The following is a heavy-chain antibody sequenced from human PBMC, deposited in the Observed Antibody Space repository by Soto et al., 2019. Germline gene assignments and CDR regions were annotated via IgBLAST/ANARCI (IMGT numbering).Heavy chain of an antibody. CDR2: INHSGST. V-gene: IGHV4-34*01. D-gene: IGHD2-2*01. CDR1: RGTFSGYY. J-gene: IGHJ4*02. CDR3: ARRWGSTFDY. Sequence: SETLSLTYAVYRGTFSGYYWTWIRQPPGTGLEWIGEINHSGSTNYNPSLKSRVTISVDTSKNQFSLKLSSMTAADTAVYYCARRWGSTFDYWGQGTLVTVS.